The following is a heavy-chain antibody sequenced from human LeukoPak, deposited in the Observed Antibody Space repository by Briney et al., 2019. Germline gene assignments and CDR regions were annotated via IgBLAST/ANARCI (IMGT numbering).Heavy chain of an antibody. J-gene: IGHJ3*02. D-gene: IGHD3-10*01. V-gene: IGHV3-23*01. CDR2: ISGSGGST. CDR3: AKDFKLLWFGELLPNAFDI. CDR1: GFTFSSYA. Sequence: GGSLRLSCAASGFTFSSYAMSWVRQAPGKGLEWVSAISGSGGSTYYTDSVKSRFTISRDNSKNTLYLQMNSLRAEDTAVYYCAKDFKLLWFGELLPNAFDIWGQGTMVTVSS.